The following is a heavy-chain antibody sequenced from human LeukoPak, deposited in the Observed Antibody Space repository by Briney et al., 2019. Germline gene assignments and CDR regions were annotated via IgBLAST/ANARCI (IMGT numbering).Heavy chain of an antibody. Sequence: GGSPRLSCAASGLTFSSYTMNWVRQAPGKGLEWVSSITSSSSYIYYADSVKGRFTISRDNAKNSLYLQMNSLRAEDTAVYYCAKDQDCSSTSCYNAFDIWGQGTMVTVS. CDR2: ITSSSSYI. CDR3: AKDQDCSSTSCYNAFDI. D-gene: IGHD2-2*02. V-gene: IGHV3-21*01. CDR1: GLTFSSYT. J-gene: IGHJ3*02.